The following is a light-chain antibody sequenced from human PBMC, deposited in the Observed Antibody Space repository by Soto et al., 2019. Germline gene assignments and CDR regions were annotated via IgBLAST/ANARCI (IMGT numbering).Light chain of an antibody. Sequence: DIQMTQSPSSLSASVGDRVTITCRASQSINSYLNWYQQKPVKAPKLLIYGASSLQGGVPSRFIVSGSGTDFNLTISSLQPEDFPTYYCHQSYSTPRTFGQGTKVEIK. CDR3: HQSYSTPRT. CDR2: GAS. V-gene: IGKV1-39*01. J-gene: IGKJ1*01. CDR1: QSINSY.